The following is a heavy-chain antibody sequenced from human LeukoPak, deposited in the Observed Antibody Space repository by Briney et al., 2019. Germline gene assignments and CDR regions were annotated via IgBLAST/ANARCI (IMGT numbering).Heavy chain of an antibody. J-gene: IGHJ4*02. CDR2: ISTYNGNT. V-gene: IGHV1-18*01. D-gene: IGHD6-13*01. CDR1: GYTFTSYG. CDR3: ARDPLYTSSWYVVPDY. Sequence: GASVKVSCKASGYTFTSYGINWVRQAPGQGLEWMGWISTYNGNTNYAQKLQGRVTMTTDTSTSTAYMELRSLRSDDTAVYYCARDPLYTSSWYVVPDYWGQGTLVTVSS.